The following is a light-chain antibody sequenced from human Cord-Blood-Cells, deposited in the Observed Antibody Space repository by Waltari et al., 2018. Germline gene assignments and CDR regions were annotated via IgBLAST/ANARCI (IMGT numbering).Light chain of an antibody. V-gene: IGLV2-11*01. CDR2: DVS. Sequence: QSALTQPRSVSGSPGQSVTISCTGTSRDVGGYNSVSWYQQHPGKAPKLMIYDVSKRPSGVPNRFSGSKSGNTASLTISGLQAEDEADYYFCSYAGSYTFVLFGGGTKLTVL. CDR1: SRDVGGYNS. J-gene: IGLJ2*01. CDR3: CSYAGSYTFVL.